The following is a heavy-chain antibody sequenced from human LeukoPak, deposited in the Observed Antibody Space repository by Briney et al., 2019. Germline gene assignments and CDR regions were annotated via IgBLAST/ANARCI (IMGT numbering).Heavy chain of an antibody. V-gene: IGHV3-7*01. D-gene: IGHD1-26*01. CDR3: ARADSGIYYLRRPPGY. CDR2: IKQDGSET. CDR1: GFTFNSYS. J-gene: IGHJ4*02. Sequence: PGGSLRLSCAGAGFTFNSYSMHWVRQAPGKGLEWVANIKQDGSETYYVDSVKGRFTISRDNAKNSLYLQMNSLRADDTAVYYCARADSGIYYLRRPPGYWGQGTLVTVFS.